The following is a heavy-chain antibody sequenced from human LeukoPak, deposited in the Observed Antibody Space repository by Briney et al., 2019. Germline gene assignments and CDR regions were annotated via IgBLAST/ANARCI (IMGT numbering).Heavy chain of an antibody. Sequence: GGSLRLSCAASGFTFSSYAMSWVRQAPGKGLEWVSAISGSGGSTYYADSVKGRFTISRDNSKNTLYLQMNSLRAEDTAVYYCAKDQGSGSYNLYWFDPWGQGTLVTVSS. CDR1: GFTFSSYA. V-gene: IGHV3-23*01. J-gene: IGHJ5*02. D-gene: IGHD1-26*01. CDR2: ISGSGGST. CDR3: AKDQGSGSYNLYWFDP.